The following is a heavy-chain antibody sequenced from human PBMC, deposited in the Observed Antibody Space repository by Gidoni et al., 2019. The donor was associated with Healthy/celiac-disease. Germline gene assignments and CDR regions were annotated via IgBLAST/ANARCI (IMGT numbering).Heavy chain of an antibody. V-gene: IGHV3-23*01. Sequence: EVQLLESGGGLVQPGGSLRLSCAASGFTFSSDAMSWVRQAPGKGLEWVSAISGSGGSTYYADSVKGRFTISRDNSKNTLYLQMNSLRAEDTAVYYCAKLPYDSSGYYPFDYWGQGTLVTVSS. CDR3: AKLPYDSSGYYPFDY. D-gene: IGHD3-22*01. CDR2: ISGSGGST. CDR1: GFTFSSDA. J-gene: IGHJ4*02.